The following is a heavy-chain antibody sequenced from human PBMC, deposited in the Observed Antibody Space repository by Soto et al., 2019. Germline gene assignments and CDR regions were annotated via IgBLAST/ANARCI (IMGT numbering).Heavy chain of an antibody. CDR1: GGSISSGGYS. CDR3: AAGGGLPRYY. Sequence: QLQLQEPDSGLVKPSQTLSLTCAVSGGSISSGGYSWSWIRQPPGKGLEWIGYIYHSGSTYYNPSLKSLVTISVDRSKNQFSLKLSSVTAADTAVYYCAAGGGLPRYYWGQGTLVTVSS. V-gene: IGHV4-30-2*01. D-gene: IGHD5-12*01. CDR2: IYHSGST. J-gene: IGHJ4*02.